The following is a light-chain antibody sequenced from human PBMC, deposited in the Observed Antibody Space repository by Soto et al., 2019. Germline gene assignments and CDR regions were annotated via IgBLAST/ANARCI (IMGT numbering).Light chain of an antibody. J-gene: IGLJ1*01. CDR3: SSYTSSSTYV. CDR2: DVS. CDR1: SSDVGGYNY. V-gene: IGLV2-14*03. Sequence: ALTQPASVSGSPGQSITISCTGTSSDVGGYNYVSWYQQHPGKVPKLMIYDVSNRPSGVSNRFSGSKSGNTASLTISGLQAEDEADYYCSSYTSSSTYVFGIGTKVTVL.